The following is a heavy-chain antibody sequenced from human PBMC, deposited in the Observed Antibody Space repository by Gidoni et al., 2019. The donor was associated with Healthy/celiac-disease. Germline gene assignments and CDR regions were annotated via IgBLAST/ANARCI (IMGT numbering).Heavy chain of an antibody. Sequence: QVQLVESGGGVVQPGRSLRLFCAASGFTFSSYGMHWVRQAPGKGLEWVAVISYDGSNKYYADSVKGRFTISRDNSKNTLYLQMNSLRAEDTAVYYCAKSQEDYYDSSGLDYWGQGTLVTVSS. CDR1: GFTFSSYG. J-gene: IGHJ4*02. D-gene: IGHD3-22*01. V-gene: IGHV3-30*18. CDR2: ISYDGSNK. CDR3: AKSQEDYYDSSGLDY.